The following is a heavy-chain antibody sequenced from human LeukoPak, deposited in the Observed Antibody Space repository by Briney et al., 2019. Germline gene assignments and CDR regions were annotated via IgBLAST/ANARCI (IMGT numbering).Heavy chain of an antibody. CDR3: ARPRFRRYYYDSSGYYYGDAFDI. V-gene: IGHV1-2*02. CDR2: INPNSGGT. Sequence: ASVKVSCKASGYTFSDYSIHWVRQAPGQGLEWMGWINPNSGGTNYAQKFQGRVTMTRDTSISTAYMELSRLRSDDTAVYYCARPRFRRYYYDSSGYYYGDAFDIWGQGTMVTVSS. J-gene: IGHJ3*02. CDR1: GYTFSDYS. D-gene: IGHD3-22*01.